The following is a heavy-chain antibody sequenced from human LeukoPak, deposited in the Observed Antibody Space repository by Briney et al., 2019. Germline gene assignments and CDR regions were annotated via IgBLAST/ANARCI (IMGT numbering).Heavy chain of an antibody. V-gene: IGHV3-7*03. J-gene: IGHJ4*02. Sequence: GGSLRLSCVASGFTFTSYWMNWVRQAPGKGLEWVANIRQDGSEKYYVDSVKGRFTISRDNVKKSLYLQMNSLRAEDTAVYYCATIVVVSSSLEDYWGQGTLVTVSS. CDR1: GFTFTSYW. CDR3: ATIVVVSSSLEDY. D-gene: IGHD3-22*01. CDR2: IRQDGSEK.